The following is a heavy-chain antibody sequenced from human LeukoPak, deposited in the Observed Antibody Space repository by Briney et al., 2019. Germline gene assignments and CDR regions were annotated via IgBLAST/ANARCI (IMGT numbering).Heavy chain of an antibody. CDR1: GYTFTGYY. J-gene: IGHJ4*02. CDR3: ARVILRGPTGTYDY. D-gene: IGHD1-1*01. Sequence: GASVKVSCKASGYTFTGYYMHWVRQAPGQGLEWMGWINPNSGGTNYAQKFQGRVTMTTDTSTSTAYMELRSLRSDDTAVYYCARVILRGPTGTYDYWGQGTLVTVSS. CDR2: INPNSGGT. V-gene: IGHV1-2*02.